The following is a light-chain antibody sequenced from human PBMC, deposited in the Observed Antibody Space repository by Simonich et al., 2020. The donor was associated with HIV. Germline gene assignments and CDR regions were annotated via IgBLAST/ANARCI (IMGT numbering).Light chain of an antibody. Sequence: DIVMTQSPDSLAVSLGERASINCRSGQSVLYSANNKNYLAWYQHKPGQPPKLLIYWASTREYGVPDRFSGSGSGTDFNLTISSLQAEDVAVYYCQQYYDTPYTFGQGTKLEIK. CDR2: WAS. V-gene: IGKV4-1*01. CDR1: QSVLYSANNKNY. J-gene: IGKJ2*01. CDR3: QQYYDTPYT.